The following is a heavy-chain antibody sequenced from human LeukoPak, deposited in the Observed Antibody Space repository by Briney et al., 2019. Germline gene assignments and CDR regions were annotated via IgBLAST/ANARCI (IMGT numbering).Heavy chain of an antibody. D-gene: IGHD3-16*01. Sequence: GGSLRLSCAVSGFTFSDYYMSWIRQAPGQGLEWVSYISSSGSTTYYADSVKGRITISRDNAKNSLYLQMNSLRAEDTAVYYCATYTARAFDIWGQGTMVTVSS. CDR1: GFTFSDYY. CDR3: ATYTARAFDI. J-gene: IGHJ3*02. V-gene: IGHV3-11*04. CDR2: ISSSGSTT.